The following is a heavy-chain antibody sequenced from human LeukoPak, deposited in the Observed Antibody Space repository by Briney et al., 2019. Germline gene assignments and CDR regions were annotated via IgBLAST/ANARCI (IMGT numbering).Heavy chain of an antibody. V-gene: IGHV3-74*01. D-gene: IGHD6-19*01. CDR2: INSDGSST. CDR3: ARGSSGWLQNWFDP. J-gene: IGHJ5*02. Sequence: PGGSPRLSCAASGFTFSSYWMHWVRQAPGKGLVWVSRINSDGSSTSYADSVKGRFTISRDNSKNTLYLQMNSLRAEDTAVYYCARGSSGWLQNWFDPWGQGTLVTVSS. CDR1: GFTFSSYW.